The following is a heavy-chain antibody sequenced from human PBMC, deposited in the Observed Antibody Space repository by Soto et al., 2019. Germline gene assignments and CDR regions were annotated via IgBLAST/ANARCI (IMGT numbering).Heavy chain of an antibody. V-gene: IGHV4-59*01. Sequence: PSETLSLTCTVSGGSISTYYWSWIRQPPGKGLEWIGYVFYSGSTNYNPSLKSRVTISVDTSKNQFSLKLTSLTPADTAVYYCARERIATSGTRYYYHGVDVWGQGTTVTSP. CDR1: GGSISTYY. J-gene: IGHJ6*02. D-gene: IGHD6-13*01. CDR2: VFYSGST. CDR3: ARERIATSGTRYYYHGVDV.